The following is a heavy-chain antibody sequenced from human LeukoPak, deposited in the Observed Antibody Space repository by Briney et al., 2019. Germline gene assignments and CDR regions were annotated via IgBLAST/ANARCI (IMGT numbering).Heavy chain of an antibody. CDR3: ARVGRRLGASNYYYYMDV. D-gene: IGHD1-26*01. CDR2: IYYSGST. CDR1: GGSISSYY. V-gene: IGHV4-59*01. J-gene: IGHJ6*03. Sequence: SETLSLTCTVSGGSISSYYWSWIRQPPGKGLEWIGYIYYSGSTNYNPSLKSRVTISVDTSKNQFSLKLSSVTAADTAVYYCARVGRRLGASNYYYYMDVWGKGTTVTISS.